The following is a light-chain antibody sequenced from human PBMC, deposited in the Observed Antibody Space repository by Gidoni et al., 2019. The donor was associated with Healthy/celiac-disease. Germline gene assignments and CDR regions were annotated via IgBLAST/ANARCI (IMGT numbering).Light chain of an antibody. J-gene: IGLJ1*01. CDR1: TSAVGAYDY. Sequence: QSALTQPASVSGSPGQSITISCTGTTSAVGAYDYVPWYQQHPGKAPKLMIYDVSNRPSGVSNRFSGSKSGSTASLTISGLQAEDEADYYCASYTSKNTLFVFGAGTKVTVL. CDR2: DVS. CDR3: ASYTSKNTLFV. V-gene: IGLV2-14*03.